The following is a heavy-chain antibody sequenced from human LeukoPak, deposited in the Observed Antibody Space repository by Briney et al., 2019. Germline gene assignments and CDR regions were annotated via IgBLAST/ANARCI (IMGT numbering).Heavy chain of an antibody. D-gene: IGHD3-22*01. CDR1: GFTFSSYW. Sequence: GGSLRLSCAASGFTFSSYWMSWFRQAPGKGLEWVANMKQDGSEKYYVDSVEGRFTISRDNAKNSLYLQMNSLRAEDTAVYYCARERQGYYDSSGYLDYWGQGTLVTVSS. CDR3: ARERQGYYDSSGYLDY. V-gene: IGHV3-7*01. J-gene: IGHJ4*02. CDR2: MKQDGSEK.